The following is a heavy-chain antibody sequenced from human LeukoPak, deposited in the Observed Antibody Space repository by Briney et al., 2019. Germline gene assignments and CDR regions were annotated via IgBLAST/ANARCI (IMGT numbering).Heavy chain of an antibody. Sequence: SETLSLTCTVSGGSFSGYYCTWIRQPPGKGLEWIGEINHSGSANYNPSLKSRVTISVDTSKNQFSLKLSSVTAADTAVYYCARGQYYYDSSGYYYPNWFDPWGQGTLVTVSS. CDR1: GGSFSGYY. CDR3: ARGQYYYDSSGYYYPNWFDP. J-gene: IGHJ5*02. D-gene: IGHD3-22*01. V-gene: IGHV4-34*01. CDR2: INHSGSA.